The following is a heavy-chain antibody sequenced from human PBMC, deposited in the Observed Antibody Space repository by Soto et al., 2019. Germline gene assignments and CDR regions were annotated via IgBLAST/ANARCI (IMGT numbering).Heavy chain of an antibody. CDR2: VAASGST. Sequence: SETLSLTCTLSCGSIIGFFWTWVRQPPGMPLEGPGHVAASGSTAYNPSLRSRLSLSLDVSKNRFSLELTSVTAADTATYFCARGGSTHYYYGLDVWGQGTTVTSP. CDR3: ARGGSTHYYYGLDV. J-gene: IGHJ6*02. CDR1: CGSIIGFF. V-gene: IGHV4-4*07.